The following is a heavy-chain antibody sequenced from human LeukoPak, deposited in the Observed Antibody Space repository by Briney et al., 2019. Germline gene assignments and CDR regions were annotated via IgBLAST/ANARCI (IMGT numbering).Heavy chain of an antibody. D-gene: IGHD3-10*01. CDR1: EFTFSSYA. V-gene: IGHV3-64*01. CDR3: ARGGLTYGFDV. J-gene: IGHJ3*01. Sequence: GGSLRLSCAASEFTFSSYAMYWVRQAPGKGLEYVSAITSNGGSTDYANSVKGRFTISRDNSKNTVYLQMGSLRLEDMAVYYCARGGLTYGFDVWGQGTMVTVSS. CDR2: ITSNGGST.